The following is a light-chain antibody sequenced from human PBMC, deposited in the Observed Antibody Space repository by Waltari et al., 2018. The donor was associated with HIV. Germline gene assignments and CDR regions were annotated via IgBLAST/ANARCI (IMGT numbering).Light chain of an antibody. J-gene: IGLJ1*01. V-gene: IGLV2-23*02. Sequence: QSALTQPASVSGSPGQSITISCTGTHRDVGTYNLVSRYQQNPGKVPKLLMSALSKRCSGLADRFSGSKSGNTDSLIISGLQPEDEAIYYCCSYAGTTSFYVFGTGSTVTVL. CDR3: CSYAGTTSFYV. CDR2: ALS. CDR1: HRDVGTYNL.